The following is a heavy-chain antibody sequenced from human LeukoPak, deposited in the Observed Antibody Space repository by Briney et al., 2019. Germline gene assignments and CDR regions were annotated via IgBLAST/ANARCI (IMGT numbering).Heavy chain of an antibody. CDR3: ASRSVAYYFDY. Sequence: PSETLSLTRAVYGGSFSGYYWSWIRQPPGKGLEWIGEINHSGSTNYNPSLKSRVTISVDTSKNQFSLKLSSVTAADTAVYYCASRSVAYYFDYWGQGTLVTVSS. D-gene: IGHD5-12*01. V-gene: IGHV4-34*01. CDR2: INHSGST. J-gene: IGHJ4*02. CDR1: GGSFSGYY.